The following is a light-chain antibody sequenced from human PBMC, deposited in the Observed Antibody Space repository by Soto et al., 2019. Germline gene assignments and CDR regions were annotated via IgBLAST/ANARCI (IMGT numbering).Light chain of an antibody. CDR1: QGVSSN. V-gene: IGKV3D-15*01. Sequence: EIVLTQSPSTLSVSPGERATLSCRASQGVSSNLAWYQQKPGQAPNLLIYAASTLPSGIPSRFSGSGSATDFTLTISSLEPEDFAAYYCQQHNSYLFAFGPGTKVDIK. CDR2: AAS. CDR3: QQHNSYLFA. J-gene: IGKJ3*01.